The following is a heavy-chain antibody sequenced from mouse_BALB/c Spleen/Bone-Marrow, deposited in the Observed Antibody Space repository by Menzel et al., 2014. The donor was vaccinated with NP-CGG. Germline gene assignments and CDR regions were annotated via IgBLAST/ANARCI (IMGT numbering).Heavy chain of an antibody. V-gene: IGHV14-3*02. CDR2: IDPANGNT. Sequence: EVQLQQSGAELVKPGASVKLSCAASGFNIKDTYMHWVKQRPEQGLEWIGRIDPANGNTKYDPKFQGKATITADTSSNTAYLQLSSLTSEDTAVYYCARTAPENFDYWGQGTTLTVSS. J-gene: IGHJ2*01. CDR3: ARTAPENFDY. CDR1: GFNIKDTY. D-gene: IGHD1-2*01.